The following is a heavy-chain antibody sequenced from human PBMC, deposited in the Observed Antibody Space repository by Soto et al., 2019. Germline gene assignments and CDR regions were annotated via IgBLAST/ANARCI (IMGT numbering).Heavy chain of an antibody. CDR1: GGSLTDNN. CDR3: ARHHVRGRTIAGAAEF. CDR2: INHSGNT. V-gene: IGHV4-34*01. J-gene: IGHJ4*02. D-gene: IGHD6-13*01. Sequence: SETLSLTCGVYGGSLTDNNWNWIRQTPGKGLEWIGEINHSGNTNYNPSLKSRVTISVDTSKNQLFLNLSSVTAADTAMYYCARHHVRGRTIAGAAEFWGQGTLVTVSS.